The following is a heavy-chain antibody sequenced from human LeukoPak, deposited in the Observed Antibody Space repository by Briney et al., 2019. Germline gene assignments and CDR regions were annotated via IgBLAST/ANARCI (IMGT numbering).Heavy chain of an antibody. J-gene: IGHJ4*02. Sequence: GGSLRLSCAASGFTFSNYAMHWVRQAPGKGLEYVSAISSNGNGTYYANSVKGRFTISRDNSKNTLYLQMNSLRAEDTAVYYCARGSRDIWGQGTLVTVSS. CDR1: GFTFSNYA. CDR3: ARGSRDI. V-gene: IGHV3-64*01. CDR2: ISSNGNGT. D-gene: IGHD2-15*01.